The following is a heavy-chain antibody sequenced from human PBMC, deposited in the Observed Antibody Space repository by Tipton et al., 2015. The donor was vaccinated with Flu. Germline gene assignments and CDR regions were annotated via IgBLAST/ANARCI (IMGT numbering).Heavy chain of an antibody. CDR2: INHSGST. V-gene: IGHV4-34*01. J-gene: IGHJ4*02. Sequence: TLSLTCAVYGGSFSGYYWSWIRQPPWKGLEWIGEINHSGSTNYNPSLKSRVTISVDTSKNQFSLKLSSVTAADTAVYYCARGGDSVYFDYWGQGTLVTVSS. D-gene: IGHD4-17*01. CDR3: ARGGDSVYFDY. CDR1: GGSFSGYY.